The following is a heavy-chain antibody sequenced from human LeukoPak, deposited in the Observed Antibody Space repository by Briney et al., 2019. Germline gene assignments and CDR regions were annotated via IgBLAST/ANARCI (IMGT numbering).Heavy chain of an antibody. Sequence: GGSLRLSCAASGFTFSDNYMTWVRQAPGKGLEWLSYISGNGGVIQYADSVKGRFTISRDNAKNSLYLQMNSLRAEDTAVYYCARETHYDSSGYHNDYWGQGTLVTVSS. CDR2: ISGNGGVI. V-gene: IGHV3-11*04. J-gene: IGHJ4*02. CDR1: GFTFSDNY. D-gene: IGHD3-22*01. CDR3: ARETHYDSSGYHNDY.